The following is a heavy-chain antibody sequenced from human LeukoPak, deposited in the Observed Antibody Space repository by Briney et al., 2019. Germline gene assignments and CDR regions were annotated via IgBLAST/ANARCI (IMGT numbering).Heavy chain of an antibody. J-gene: IGHJ6*03. CDR1: GFTFSSYG. D-gene: IGHD3-3*01. CDR2: ISYDGSNK. Sequence: PGGSLRLSCAASGFTFSSYGMHWVRQAPGKGLEWVAVISYDGSNKYYADSVKGRFTISRDNAKNSLYLQMNSLRAEDTAVYYCAREYYDFWSGTYYYYYYYMDVWGEGTTVTVSS. CDR3: AREYYDFWSGTYYYYYYYMDV. V-gene: IGHV3-30*03.